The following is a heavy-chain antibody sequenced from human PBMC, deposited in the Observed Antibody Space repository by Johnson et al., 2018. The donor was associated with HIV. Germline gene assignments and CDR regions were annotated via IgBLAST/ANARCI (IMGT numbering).Heavy chain of an antibody. CDR1: GFTFNNYA. CDR2: ISYDGSNK. D-gene: IGHD5-18*01. J-gene: IGHJ3*02. CDR3: AKGWRQLWPTGDGAFDI. V-gene: IGHV3-30-3*01. Sequence: QVQLVESGGDLVQPGGSLRLSCAASGFTFNNYAMHWVRQAPGKGLEWVALISYDGSNKFYADSVTGRFTISRDNSKNTLYLQMNSLRTGDTAVYYCAKGWRQLWPTGDGAFDIWGQGTMVTVSS.